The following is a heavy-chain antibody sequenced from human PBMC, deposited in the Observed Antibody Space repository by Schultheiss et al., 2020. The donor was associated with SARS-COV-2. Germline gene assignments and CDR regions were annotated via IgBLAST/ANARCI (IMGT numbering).Heavy chain of an antibody. D-gene: IGHD3-9*01. CDR2: IIHILDIT. V-gene: IGHV1-69*04. CDR3: ARGTYYDILTGYPTKYYFDC. CDR1: GGAFSNYA. J-gene: IGHJ4*02. Sequence: SVKVSCKSSGGAFSNYAISWVRQAPGEGLEWMGRIIHILDITNYAQKFQDRVTITADKSTSTAYMELSSLRSEDTAVYYCARGTYYDILTGYPTKYYFDCWGQGALVTVSS.